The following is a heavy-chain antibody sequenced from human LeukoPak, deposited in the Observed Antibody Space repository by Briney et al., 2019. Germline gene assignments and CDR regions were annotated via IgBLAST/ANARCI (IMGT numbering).Heavy chain of an antibody. D-gene: IGHD6-13*01. CDR2: IWFDGSTK. CDR3: ARDEGIASYFDY. Sequence: GGSLRLSCAASGFTFSSYGMHWVRQAPGKGLEWMAVIWFDGSTKYYADSVKGRFTISRDNSKNTLYLQMNSLRDDDTAVYYCARDEGIASYFDYWGQGILVTVSS. J-gene: IGHJ4*02. V-gene: IGHV3-33*01. CDR1: GFTFSSYG.